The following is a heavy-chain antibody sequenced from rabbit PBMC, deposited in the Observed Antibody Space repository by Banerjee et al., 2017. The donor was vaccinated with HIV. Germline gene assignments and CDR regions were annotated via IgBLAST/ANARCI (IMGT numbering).Heavy chain of an antibody. D-gene: IGHD4-2*01. J-gene: IGHJ4*01. CDR3: ARGAGIHYADL. CDR2: ISAGSSGST. V-gene: IGHV1S45*01. Sequence: QEQLEESGGDLVKPEGSLTLTCTASGFTFSSYWMCWVRQAPGKGLEWIACISAGSSGSTYYATWAKGRFTISKTSSTTVTLQMTSLTAADTATYFCARGAGIHYADLWGQGTLVTVS. CDR1: GFTFSSYW.